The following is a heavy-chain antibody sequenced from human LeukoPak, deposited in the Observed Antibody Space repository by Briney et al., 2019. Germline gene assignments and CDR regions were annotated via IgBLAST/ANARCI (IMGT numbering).Heavy chain of an antibody. CDR1: GFTFSSYW. CDR3: VGWGISGITNH. D-gene: IGHD1-7*01. V-gene: IGHV3-7*01. J-gene: IGHJ4*02. CDR2: TKQDGTEK. Sequence: GGSLRLSCAASGFTFSSYWMNWARQAPGKGLEWVAQTKQDGTEKYYVDSVKGRFTTSRDKNSLFLQMNSVRAEDTAVYYCVGWGISGITNHWGQGTLVTVSS.